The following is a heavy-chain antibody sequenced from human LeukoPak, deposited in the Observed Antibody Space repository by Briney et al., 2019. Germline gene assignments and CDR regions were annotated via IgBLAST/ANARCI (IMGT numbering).Heavy chain of an antibody. CDR3: ARDAGYSSGWDY. J-gene: IGHJ4*02. V-gene: IGHV1-69*05. Sequence: SVKVSCKASGGTFSSYAISWVRQAPGQGLEWMGRIIPIFGTANYAQKFQGRVTITTDESTSTAYMELSSLRSEDTAVYYCARDAGYSSGWDYWGQGTLVIVSS. CDR1: GGTFSSYA. CDR2: IIPIFGTA. D-gene: IGHD6-19*01.